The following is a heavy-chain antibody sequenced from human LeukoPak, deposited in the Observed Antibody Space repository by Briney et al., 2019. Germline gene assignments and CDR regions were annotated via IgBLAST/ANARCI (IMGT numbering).Heavy chain of an antibody. D-gene: IGHD3-22*01. Sequence: SETLSLTCAVYGGSFSGYYWSWIRQPPGKGLEWIGEINHSGSTNYNPSLKSRVTISVDTSKNQFSLKLSSVTAADTAVYYCARVFKYYYDSSGRYDYWGQGTLVTVSS. V-gene: IGHV4-34*01. CDR1: GGSFSGYY. CDR2: INHSGST. J-gene: IGHJ4*02. CDR3: ARVFKYYYDSSGRYDY.